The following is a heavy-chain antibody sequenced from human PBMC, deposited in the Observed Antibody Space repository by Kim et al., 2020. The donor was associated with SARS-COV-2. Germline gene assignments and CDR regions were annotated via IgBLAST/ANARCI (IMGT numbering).Heavy chain of an antibody. D-gene: IGHD3-10*01. J-gene: IGHJ3*02. Sequence: ASVKVSCKASGYTFTSYAMHWVRQAPGQRLEWMGWINAGNGNTKYSQKFQGRVTITRDTSSSTAYMELSSLRSEGTAVYYCARVWKWWDYYGSGSNDAFDIWGQGTMVTVSS. V-gene: IGHV1-3*01. CDR2: INAGNGNT. CDR1: GYTFTSYA. CDR3: ARVWKWWDYYGSGSNDAFDI.